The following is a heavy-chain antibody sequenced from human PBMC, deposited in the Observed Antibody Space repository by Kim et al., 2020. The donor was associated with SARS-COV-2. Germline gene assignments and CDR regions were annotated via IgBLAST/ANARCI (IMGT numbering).Heavy chain of an antibody. CDR3: ARDGTTWDLDY. Sequence: ASVKVSCKASGYTFIRNKMHWVRQAPGQGLEWMGIFTPIDADTRYAQKFQGRVTLTRDTSTSTVYMDLSSLRSEDTAIYYCARDGTTWDLDYWGQGTLVTVSS. CDR2: FTPIDADT. CDR1: GYTFIRNK. D-gene: IGHD7-27*01. J-gene: IGHJ4*02. V-gene: IGHV1-46*01.